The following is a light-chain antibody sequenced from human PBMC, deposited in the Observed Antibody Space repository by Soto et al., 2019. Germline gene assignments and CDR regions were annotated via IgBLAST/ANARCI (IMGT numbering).Light chain of an antibody. CDR2: AAS. CDR1: RSISNY. V-gene: IGKV1-39*01. J-gene: IGKJ1*01. CDR3: QQSDSTPQT. Sequence: DIQMTQSPSSLSASVGDRVTISCRASRSISNYLNWYQQKPGTAPKLLIYAASSLESGVPSRFSGSGSGTDFTLTISSLQTEDFATYFCQQSDSTPQTFGQGTKVEIK.